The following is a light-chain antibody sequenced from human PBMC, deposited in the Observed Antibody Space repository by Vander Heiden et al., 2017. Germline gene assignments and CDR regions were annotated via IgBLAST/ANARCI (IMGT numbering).Light chain of an antibody. V-gene: IGKV2-28*01. Sequence: DIVMTQSPLPQPVPPGEPASIPCRSSQSLLHSNGFNYLDWYLQKPGQSPQLLIFLGSNRASGVPDRISGSGSGTDFTLRISRVEPEDVGVYYCMQSLQTPLTFGGGTKVEIK. CDR2: LGS. J-gene: IGKJ4*01. CDR3: MQSLQTPLT. CDR1: QSLLHSNGFNY.